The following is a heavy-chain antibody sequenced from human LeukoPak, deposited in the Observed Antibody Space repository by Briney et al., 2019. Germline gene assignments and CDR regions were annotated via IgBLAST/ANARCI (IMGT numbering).Heavy chain of an antibody. CDR1: GFTVSSNY. CDR2: IYSGGST. J-gene: IGHJ4*02. Sequence: PGGSLRLSCAASGFTVSSNYMSWVRQAPGKGLEWVSVIYSGGSTYYADSVKGRFTISRDNSKNTLYLQMNSLRAEDTAVYYCALVGATRALDYWGQGTLVTVSS. V-gene: IGHV3-66*01. D-gene: IGHD1-26*01. CDR3: ALVGATRALDY.